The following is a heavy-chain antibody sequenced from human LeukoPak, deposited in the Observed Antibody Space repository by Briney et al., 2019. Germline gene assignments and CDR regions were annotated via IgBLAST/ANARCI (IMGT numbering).Heavy chain of an antibody. D-gene: IGHD5-12*01. V-gene: IGHV4-59*01. CDR3: ARDGYSGYGPNIYFDY. J-gene: IGHJ4*02. Sequence: SETLSLTCTVSGASIGSYYWNWIRQPPGKGLQWIGYIYYSGTTNYIPSLKSRVTISIDTSKNQFSLELSSVTAADTAVYYCARDGYSGYGPNIYFDYWGQGTLVTVSS. CDR2: IYYSGTT. CDR1: GASIGSYY.